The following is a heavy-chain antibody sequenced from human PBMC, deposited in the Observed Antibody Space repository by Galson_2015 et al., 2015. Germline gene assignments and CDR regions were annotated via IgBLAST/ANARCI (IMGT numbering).Heavy chain of an antibody. CDR2: LNSDASST. V-gene: IGHV3-74*01. D-gene: IGHD2/OR15-2a*01. Sequence: SLRLSCAASGFTFSSYWMHWVRQAPGKGLVWLSRLNSDASSTYYADSVKGRFTISRDNSRNTLYLQMNSLRAEDTAVYYCVRALYYFDYWGQGTLVTVSS. CDR3: VRALYYFDY. J-gene: IGHJ4*02. CDR1: GFTFSSYW.